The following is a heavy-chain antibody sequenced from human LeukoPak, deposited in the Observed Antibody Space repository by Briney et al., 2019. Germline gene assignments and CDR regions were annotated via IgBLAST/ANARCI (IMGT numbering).Heavy chain of an antibody. Sequence: PSETLSLTCTVSGYSISSGYYWGWIRQPPGKGLEWIGSIYHSGSTYYNPSLKSRVTISVDTSKNQFSLKLSSVTAADTAVYYCARGRSGYYLPFDYWGQGTLVTVSS. CDR2: IYHSGST. J-gene: IGHJ4*02. V-gene: IGHV4-38-2*02. CDR3: ARGRSGYYLPFDY. CDR1: GYSISSGYY. D-gene: IGHD3-22*01.